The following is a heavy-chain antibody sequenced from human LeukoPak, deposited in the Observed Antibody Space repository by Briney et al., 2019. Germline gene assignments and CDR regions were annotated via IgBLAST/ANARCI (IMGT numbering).Heavy chain of an antibody. CDR1: GGTFSSYA. J-gene: IGHJ4*02. Sequence: GASVKVSCKASGGTFSSYAISWVRQAPGQGLEWMGGIIPIFGTANYAQKFQGRVTITADESTSTAYMELSSLRSEDTAMYYCARLLCGYVIGNYYDSSGYFDYWGQGTLVTVSS. CDR2: IIPIFGTA. D-gene: IGHD3-22*01. V-gene: IGHV1-69*13. CDR3: ARLLCGYVIGNYYDSSGYFDY.